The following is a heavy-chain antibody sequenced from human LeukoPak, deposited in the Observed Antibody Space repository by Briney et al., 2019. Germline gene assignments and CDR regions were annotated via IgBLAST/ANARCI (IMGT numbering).Heavy chain of an antibody. CDR1: GGSISSSSYY. D-gene: IGHD1-26*01. CDR3: ARESGSYYYFDD. CDR2: IYYSGST. Sequence: PSETLSLTCTVSGGSISSSSYYWGWIRQPPGKGLEWIGSIYYSGSTYYNPSLKSRVTISVDTSKNQFSLKLSSVTAADTAVYYCARESGSYYYFDDWGQGTLVTVSS. V-gene: IGHV4-39*07. J-gene: IGHJ4*02.